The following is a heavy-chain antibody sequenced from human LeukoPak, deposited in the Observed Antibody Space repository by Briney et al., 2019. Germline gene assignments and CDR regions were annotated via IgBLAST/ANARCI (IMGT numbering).Heavy chain of an antibody. D-gene: IGHD5-18*01. CDR3: ARTTEGGYTYDYFYYYYMDV. V-gene: IGHV4-59*01. CDR2: NYFSGST. Sequence: SETLSLTCTVSGGSISSYYWSWIRQPPGKGLEWIGYNYFSGSTNYNPSLKSRVTTSVDTSKNQFSLKLRSVTAADTAVYYCARTTEGGYTYDYFYYYYMDVWGKGTTVTISS. J-gene: IGHJ6*03. CDR1: GGSISSYY.